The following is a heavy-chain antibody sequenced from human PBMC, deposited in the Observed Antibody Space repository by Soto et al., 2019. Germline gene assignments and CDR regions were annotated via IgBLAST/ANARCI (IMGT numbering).Heavy chain of an antibody. D-gene: IGHD4-17*01. CDR2: IYSSGTT. J-gene: IGHJ4*02. CDR1: GDSISYYF. V-gene: IGHV4-59*01. Sequence: PSETLSLTCSVSGDSISYYFWSWIRQPPGKGLEWIGNIYSSGTTNYNPSLKSRVSISVDTSKNQFSLNLNSVTAADTAVYYCARSDYGGKRGYYFDYWGQGTLVTVSS. CDR3: ARSDYGGKRGYYFDY.